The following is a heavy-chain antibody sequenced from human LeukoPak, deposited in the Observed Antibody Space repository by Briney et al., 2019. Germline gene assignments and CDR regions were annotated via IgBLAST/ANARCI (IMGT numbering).Heavy chain of an antibody. V-gene: IGHV3-7*01. J-gene: IGHJ3*01. CDR1: GFTFSTYW. Sequence: GSLRLSCAASGFTFSTYWMTWVRQAPGKGLEWVSNIKEDGTEKYYVDSVKGRFTISRDNAKNSLYLQMNSLRAEDTAVYYCASVGGWNGGWYAFDLWGQGTMVTVSS. D-gene: IGHD1-1*01. CDR2: IKEDGTEK. CDR3: ASVGGWNGGWYAFDL.